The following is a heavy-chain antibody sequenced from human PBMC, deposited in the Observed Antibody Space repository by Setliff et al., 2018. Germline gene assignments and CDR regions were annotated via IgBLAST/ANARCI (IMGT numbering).Heavy chain of an antibody. CDR3: ARRVRIAVLHLYYFEY. CDR1: GGTFSSYA. D-gene: IGHD6-19*01. Sequence: SVKVSCKASGGTFSSYAISWVRQAPGQGLEWMGRIIPIFGTANYAQKFQGRVTITREESASTAYMELSSLRSEDTAVYDCARRVRIAVLHLYYFEYWGQGTLVTVSS. V-gene: IGHV1-69*05. J-gene: IGHJ4*02. CDR2: IIPIFGTA.